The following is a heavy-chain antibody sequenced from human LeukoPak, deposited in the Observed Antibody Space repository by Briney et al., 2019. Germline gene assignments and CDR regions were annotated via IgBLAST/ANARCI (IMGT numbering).Heavy chain of an antibody. CDR1: GGSISSYY. D-gene: IGHD2-15*01. Sequence: SETLSLTCTVSGGSISSYYWNWIRQPPGKGLEWIGYIYYSGSTNQNPSLKSRVTISLDTSKNQFSLKLSSVTAADTAVYYCARRLHDAFDIWGQGTMVTVSS. J-gene: IGHJ3*02. V-gene: IGHV4-59*08. CDR2: IYYSGST. CDR3: ARRLHDAFDI.